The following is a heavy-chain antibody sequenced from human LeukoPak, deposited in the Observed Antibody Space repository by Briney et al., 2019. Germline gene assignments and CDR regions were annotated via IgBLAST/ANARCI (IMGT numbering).Heavy chain of an antibody. V-gene: IGHV3-74*01. D-gene: IGHD2-2*01. J-gene: IGHJ5*02. CDR3: ARDYASVPAAIWGNWFDP. CDR2: IKSDGSST. CDR1: GFTFSSYW. Sequence: GGSLRLYCAASGFTFSSYWMHWVRQAPGKGLVWVSRIKSDGSSTTYADSVKGRFTISRDNAKNTLYLQMNSLRAEDTAVYYCARDYASVPAAIWGNWFDPWGQGTLVTVSS.